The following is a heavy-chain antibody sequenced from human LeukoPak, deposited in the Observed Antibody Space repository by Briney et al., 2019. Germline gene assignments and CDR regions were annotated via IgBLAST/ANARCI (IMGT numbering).Heavy chain of an antibody. D-gene: IGHD3-16*01. CDR2: ISSSGNT. CDR1: GASISGYF. CDR3: ARDGHLGSSVFDY. Sequence: PSETLSLTCTVSGASISGYFWSWIRQPPGKGLEWIGYISSSGNTNYNPSLKGRVTISVDTSKNRFSLKLSSVTAADTAVFYCARDGHLGSSVFDYWGQGTLVTVSS. V-gene: IGHV4-59*01. J-gene: IGHJ4*02.